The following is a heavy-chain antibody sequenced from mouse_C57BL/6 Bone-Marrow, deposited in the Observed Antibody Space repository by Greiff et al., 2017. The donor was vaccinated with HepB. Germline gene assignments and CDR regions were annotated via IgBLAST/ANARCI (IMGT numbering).Heavy chain of an antibody. Sequence: QVQLQQSDAELVKPGASVKLPCKVSGYTFTDHTIHWMKQRPEQGLEWIGYIYPRDGSTKYNEKFKGKATLTADKSSSTAYMQLNSLTSEDSAVYFCARSGAYYGYEGYFDYWGQGTTLTVSS. D-gene: IGHD2-9*01. CDR3: ARSGAYYGYEGYFDY. CDR1: GYTFTDHT. J-gene: IGHJ2*01. V-gene: IGHV1-78*01. CDR2: IYPRDGST.